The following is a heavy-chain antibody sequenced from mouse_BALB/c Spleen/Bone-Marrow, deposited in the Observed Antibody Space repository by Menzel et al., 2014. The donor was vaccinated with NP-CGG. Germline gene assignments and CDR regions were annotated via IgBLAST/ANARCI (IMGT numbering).Heavy chain of an antibody. CDR3: ARKSQRAYDSMNY. CDR1: GYTFTSYY. D-gene: IGHD2-4*01. Sequence: QVQLQQSGPELVKPGASVRISCKASGYTFTSYYVHWVRQRPGQGLEWIGWIYPGDFNTKYNEKFKGKATLTADKSPSTASMQVSSLTSEDSAVYFCARKSQRAYDSMNYWGQGTSVTVSS. V-gene: IGHV1S56*01. J-gene: IGHJ4*01. CDR2: IYPGDFNT.